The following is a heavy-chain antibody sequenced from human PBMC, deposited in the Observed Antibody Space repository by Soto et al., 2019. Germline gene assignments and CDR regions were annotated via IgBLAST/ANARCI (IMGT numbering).Heavy chain of an antibody. D-gene: IGHD6-19*01. CDR3: ARVPYRSGAEDY. J-gene: IGHJ4*02. CDR2: ISSSSSYI. Sequence: EVQLVESGGGLVKPGGSLRLSCAASGFTFSSYSMNWVRQAPGKGLEWVSSISSSSSYIYYADSVKGRFTFSRDNAKNSLYLQMTSLRAEDTAVYYCARVPYRSGAEDYWGEGTLVTVSS. CDR1: GFTFSSYS. V-gene: IGHV3-21*01.